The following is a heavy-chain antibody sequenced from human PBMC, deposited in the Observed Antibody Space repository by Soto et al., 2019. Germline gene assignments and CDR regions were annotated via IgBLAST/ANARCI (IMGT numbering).Heavy chain of an antibody. CDR2: INVGNGNT. V-gene: IGHV1-3*01. CDR3: ARDQIQSMIVVVTTPDDVDI. Sequence: ASVKVSCKASGYTFTTYAMHWVRQAPGQRLEWMGWINVGNGNTKYSQKFQGRVTITRDTSASTAYMELSSLRSEDTAVYYCARDQIQSMIVVVTTPDDVDIWGQGTMVTVSS. CDR1: GYTFTTYA. J-gene: IGHJ3*02. D-gene: IGHD3-22*01.